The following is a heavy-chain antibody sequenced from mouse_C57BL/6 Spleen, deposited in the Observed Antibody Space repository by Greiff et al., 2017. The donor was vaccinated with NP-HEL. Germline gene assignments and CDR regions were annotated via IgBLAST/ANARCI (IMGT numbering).Heavy chain of an antibody. CDR2: IYPGDGDT. CDR1: GYAFSSSW. J-gene: IGHJ2*01. V-gene: IGHV1-82*01. Sequence: QVHVKQSGPELVKPGASVKISCKASGYAFSSSWMNWVKQRPGKGLEWIGRIYPGDGDTNYNGKFKGKATLTADKSSSTAYMQLSSLTSEDSAVYFCARFTTVVATHFDYWGLGTTLTVSS. D-gene: IGHD1-1*01. CDR3: ARFTTVVATHFDY.